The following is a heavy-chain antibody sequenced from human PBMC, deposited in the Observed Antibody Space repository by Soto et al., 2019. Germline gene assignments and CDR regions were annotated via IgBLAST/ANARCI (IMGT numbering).Heavy chain of an antibody. CDR1: GYNFSGFY. CDR3: ASAAVTGTAGLDF. Sequence: SVKVSCKASGYNFSGFYMHWVRQAPGQGLEWMGWMNPNSGGTTPAEKFQGRVTMTRDTSISTAYMELSRLTSDDTAVYYCASAAVTGTAGLDFWGQGTQVTVSS. V-gene: IGHV1-2*02. D-gene: IGHD6-19*01. CDR2: MNPNSGGT. J-gene: IGHJ4*02.